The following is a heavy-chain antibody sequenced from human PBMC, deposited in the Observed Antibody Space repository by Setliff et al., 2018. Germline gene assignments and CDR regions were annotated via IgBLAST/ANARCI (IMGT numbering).Heavy chain of an antibody. CDR3: AKEDYSDSSGYYYETPWFDP. CDR1: GFTFSTYA. J-gene: IGHJ5*02. D-gene: IGHD3-22*01. CDR2: ISGSGRNT. Sequence: PGGSLRLSCAASGFTFSTYAMSWVHQAPGKGLEWVSGISGSGRNTYYADSVKGRFTISRDNSQNTVFLQVNSLRPEDSAVYYCAKEDYSDSSGYYYETPWFDPWGQGTLVTVSS. V-gene: IGHV3-23*01.